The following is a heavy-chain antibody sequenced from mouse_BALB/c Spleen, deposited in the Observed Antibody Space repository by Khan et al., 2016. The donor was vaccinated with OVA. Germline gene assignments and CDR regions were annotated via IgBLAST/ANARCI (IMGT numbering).Heavy chain of an antibody. CDR3: TRAGDGAFAY. CDR2: IFSGNSDT. V-gene: IGHV1-5*01. Sequence: VQLQQSGTVLARPGSFVKMSCKASGYTFTSYWMHWVKQRPGQGLEWMGGIFSGNSDTSYNQKFKGKAKLTAVTSAITAYMELSSLTNEDSAVYFSTRAGDGAFAYWGQGTLVTVSA. D-gene: IGHD3-1*01. CDR1: GYTFTSYW. J-gene: IGHJ3*01.